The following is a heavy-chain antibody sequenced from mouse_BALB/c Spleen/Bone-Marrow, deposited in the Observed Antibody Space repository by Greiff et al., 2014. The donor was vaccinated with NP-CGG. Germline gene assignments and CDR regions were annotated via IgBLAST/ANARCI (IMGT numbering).Heavy chain of an antibody. D-gene: IGHD2-1*01. CDR2: INSNGGST. CDR3: ARGNYGNYVDYFDY. J-gene: IGHJ2*01. V-gene: IGHV5-6-3*01. CDR1: GFTFSSYG. Sequence: EVKLMESGGGLVQPGGSLKLSCAASGFTFSSYGMSWVRQTPDKRLELVASINSNGGSTYYPDSVKGRFTISRDNAKNTLSLQMSSLKSEDTAMYYCARGNYGNYVDYFDYWGQGTTHTVSS.